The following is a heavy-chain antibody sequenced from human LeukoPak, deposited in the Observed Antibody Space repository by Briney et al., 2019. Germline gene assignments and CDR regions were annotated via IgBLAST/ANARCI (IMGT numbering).Heavy chain of an antibody. D-gene: IGHD1-26*01. CDR1: GGSISSYY. CDR2: IYYSGST. V-gene: IGHV4-59*01. J-gene: IGHJ4*02. Sequence: SETLSLTCTVSGGSISSYYWSWIRQPPGKGLEWIGYIYYSGSTNYNPSLKSRVTISVVTSKNQCSLKLSSVTAADTAVYYCARPSVGAEYYFDYWGQGTLVTVSS. CDR3: ARPSVGAEYYFDY.